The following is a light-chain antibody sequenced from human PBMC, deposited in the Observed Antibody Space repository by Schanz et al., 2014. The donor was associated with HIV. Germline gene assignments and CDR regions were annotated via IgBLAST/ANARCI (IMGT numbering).Light chain of an antibody. V-gene: IGKV3-11*01. J-gene: IGKJ2*01. CDR3: QQYNNWPLYT. CDR1: QSVSSSY. CDR2: DVS. Sequence: EIVLTQSPGTLSLSPGERATLSCRASQSVSSSYLAWYQQKPGLAPRLLIYDVSNRATDIPARFSGSGSGTDFTLTISSLEPEDFAVYYCQQYNNWPLYTFGQGTKLEIK.